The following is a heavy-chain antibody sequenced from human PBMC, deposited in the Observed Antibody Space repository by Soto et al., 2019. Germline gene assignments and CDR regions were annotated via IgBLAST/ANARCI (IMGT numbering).Heavy chain of an antibody. J-gene: IGHJ4*02. CDR2: MNPNSGNT. CDR1: GYTFTSYD. D-gene: IGHD1-26*01. V-gene: IGHV1-8*01. CDR3: AGGPKRGGGDY. Sequence: QVQLVQSGAEVKKPGASVKVSCKASGYTFTSYDINWVRQATGQGLEWMGWMNPNSGNTGYAQKFQGRVTMTRNTSIINGYRGLGRLESGDTAVYFCAGGPKRGGGDYWGQGTLVTVSS.